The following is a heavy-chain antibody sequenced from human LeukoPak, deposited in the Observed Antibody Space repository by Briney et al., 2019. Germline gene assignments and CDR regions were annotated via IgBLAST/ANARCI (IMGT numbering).Heavy chain of an antibody. CDR1: GGSISSYY. CDR2: IYYSGST. CDR3: ARRSYDSSGYYSYYFDY. Sequence: SETLSLTCTVSGGSISSYYWSWIRQPPGKGLEWIGYIYYSGSTNYNPSLKSRVTISVDTSKSQFSLKLSSVTAADTAVYYCARRSYDSSGYYSYYFDYWGQGTLVTVSS. D-gene: IGHD3-22*01. V-gene: IGHV4-59*01. J-gene: IGHJ4*02.